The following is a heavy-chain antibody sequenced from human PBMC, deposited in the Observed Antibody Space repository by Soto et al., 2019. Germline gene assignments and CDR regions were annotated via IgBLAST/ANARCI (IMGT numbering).Heavy chain of an antibody. CDR2: ISSSSSYI. V-gene: IGHV3-21*01. J-gene: IGHJ4*02. CDR3: ARDGGYSSSPIDY. Sequence: EVQLVESGGGLVNPVGSLRLSCAASGFTFSSYSMNWVRQAPGKGLEWVSSISSSSSYIYYADSLKGRFTISRDNAKNSLYLQMDSLRAEDTAVYYCARDGGYSSSPIDYWGQGTLVTVSS. D-gene: IGHD6-6*01. CDR1: GFTFSSYS.